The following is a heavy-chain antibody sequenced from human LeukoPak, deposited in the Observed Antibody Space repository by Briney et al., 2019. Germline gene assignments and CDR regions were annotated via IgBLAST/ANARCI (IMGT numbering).Heavy chain of an antibody. CDR3: ARGRDNWNDNAFDI. J-gene: IGHJ3*02. Sequence: GESLKICCKGSGYSFTNYWIAWVRQMPEKGLEWMGIISPGDSDTKYSPSFQGQVTISANKSIRAAYLQWSSLKASDTAMYYCARGRDNWNDNAFDIWGQGTMVTVSS. V-gene: IGHV5-51*01. CDR1: GYSFTNYW. CDR2: ISPGDSDT. D-gene: IGHD1-20*01.